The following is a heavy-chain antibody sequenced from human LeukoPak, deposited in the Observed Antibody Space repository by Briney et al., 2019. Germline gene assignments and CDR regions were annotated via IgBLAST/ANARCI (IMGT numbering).Heavy chain of an antibody. CDR2: IIPIFGTA. D-gene: IGHD2-15*01. V-gene: IGHV1-69*13. J-gene: IGHJ4*02. Sequence: SVKVSCKASGGTFSSYTISWVRQAPGQGLEWMGGIIPIFGTANYAQKFQGRVTITADESTSTAYMELSSLRSEDTAVYYCARGGGYCSGGSCQLYYWGEGSLVTVSS. CDR3: ARGGGYCSGGSCQLYY. CDR1: GGTFSSYT.